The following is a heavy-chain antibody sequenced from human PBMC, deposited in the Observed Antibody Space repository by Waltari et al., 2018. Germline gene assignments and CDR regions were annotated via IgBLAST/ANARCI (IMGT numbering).Heavy chain of an antibody. D-gene: IGHD6-6*01. Sequence: QVQLVQSGAEVKKPGASVKVSCKASGYTFTSYDINWVRQATGQGLEWMGWLLPNSGNSVYAMRFQGVDTRTRNPSVSTVYMERSSLRSEDTAMYYGARGHDSSASIDYWG. CDR2: LLPNSGNS. CDR3: ARGHDSSASIDY. CDR1: GYTFTSYD. J-gene: IGHJ4*01. V-gene: IGHV1-8*02.